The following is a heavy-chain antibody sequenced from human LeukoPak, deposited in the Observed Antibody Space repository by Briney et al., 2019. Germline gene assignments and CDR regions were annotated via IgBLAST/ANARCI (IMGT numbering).Heavy chain of an antibody. CDR2: ISGSGGST. J-gene: IGHJ4*02. CDR3: AKVDGLLWFGDVGTFDY. D-gene: IGHD3-10*01. V-gene: IGHV3-23*01. CDR1: GFTFSSYA. Sequence: GGSLRLSCAASGFTFSSYAMSWVRQAPGKGLEWVSAISGSGGSTYYADSVKGRFTISRDNSKNTLYLQMNSLRAEDTAVYYCAKVDGLLWFGDVGTFDYWGQGTLVTVSS.